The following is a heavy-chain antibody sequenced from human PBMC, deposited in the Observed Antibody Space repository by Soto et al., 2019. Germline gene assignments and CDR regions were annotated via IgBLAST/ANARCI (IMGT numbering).Heavy chain of an antibody. CDR2: IIPIFGTA. CDR3: ARGGSGSYSGWFAP. Sequence: PAKVCWKASGGTFSSYSISWVRQAHGQGLEWMGGIIPIFGTANYAQRFQGRVTITADESTSTAYMELSSLRSEDTAVYYCARGGSGSYSGWFAPWGQGTLVTVSS. J-gene: IGHJ5*02. CDR1: GGTFSSYS. D-gene: IGHD1-26*01. V-gene: IGHV1-69*13.